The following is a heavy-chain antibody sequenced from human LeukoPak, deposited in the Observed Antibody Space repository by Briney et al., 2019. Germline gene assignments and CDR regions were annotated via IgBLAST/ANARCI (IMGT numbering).Heavy chain of an antibody. Sequence: SETLSLTCTVSGGSISTSSYFWGWIRQPPGKGLEWIGSIYYSGITFYNPSLKSRLTISVDTSKNQFSLKLTSVTAADTAVYYCARPPDTTFFSAFDIWGQGTMVTVSS. CDR3: ARPPDTTFFSAFDI. CDR1: GGSISTSSYF. V-gene: IGHV4-39*01. J-gene: IGHJ3*02. D-gene: IGHD2/OR15-2a*01. CDR2: IYYSGIT.